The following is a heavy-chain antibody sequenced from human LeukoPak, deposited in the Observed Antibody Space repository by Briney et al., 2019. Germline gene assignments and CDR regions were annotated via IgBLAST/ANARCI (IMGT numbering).Heavy chain of an antibody. CDR2: INPNSCCT. CDR3: ARDTSERLRPSSSYYYYYFLDV. V-gene: IGHV1-2*02. D-gene: IGHD3-16*01. CDR1: GYTFTGHY. Sequence: GASVTVSCKASGYTFTGHYMHWVRQAPRPAREGMGWINPNSCCTNYAQKFQGRVTMTRVTCISPAHIQLGRLRSEDTAVYYCARDTSERLRPSSSYYYYYFLDVWGKGTTVTVSS. J-gene: IGHJ6*03.